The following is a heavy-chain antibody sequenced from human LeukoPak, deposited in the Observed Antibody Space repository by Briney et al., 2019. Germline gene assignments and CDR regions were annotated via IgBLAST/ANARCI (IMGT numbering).Heavy chain of an antibody. D-gene: IGHD1-1*01. V-gene: IGHV3-23*01. Sequence: HPGGSLRLSCAASGFTFSSYAMSWVRQAPGKGLEWVSAISGSGGSTYYADSVKGRFTISRDNSKNTLYLQMNSLRAEDTAVYYCTTRPISERRGDAFDIWGQGTMVTVSS. CDR2: ISGSGGST. CDR3: TTRPISERRGDAFDI. J-gene: IGHJ3*02. CDR1: GFTFSSYA.